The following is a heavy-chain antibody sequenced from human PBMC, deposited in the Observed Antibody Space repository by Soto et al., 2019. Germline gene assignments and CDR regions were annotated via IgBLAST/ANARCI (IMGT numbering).Heavy chain of an antibody. Sequence: EVQLLESGGGLVQPGGSLRLPCAASGFTFASAVMSWVRQAPGKGLEWVSSISINGDSTYSADSVKGRFTISRDNSNNTLYLQMNSLRVEDTAVYYCARLTASWGQGTLVTVSS. CDR3: ARLTAS. V-gene: IGHV3-23*01. CDR2: ISINGDST. J-gene: IGHJ5*02. CDR1: GFTFASAV.